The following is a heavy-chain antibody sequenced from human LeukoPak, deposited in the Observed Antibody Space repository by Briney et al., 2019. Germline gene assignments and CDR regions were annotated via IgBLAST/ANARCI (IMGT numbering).Heavy chain of an antibody. CDR1: GYSFTSYW. CDR2: IYPGDSDT. V-gene: IGHV5-51*01. J-gene: IGHJ4*02. Sequence: GESLKISCKGSGYSFTSYWIGWVRQMPGKGLEWMGIIYPGDSDTRYSPSFQGQVTISADKSISTAYLQWSSLKASDTAMYYCARPVLVDTAMWGQYYFDYWGQGTLVTVSS. D-gene: IGHD5-18*01. CDR3: ARPVLVDTAMWGQYYFDY.